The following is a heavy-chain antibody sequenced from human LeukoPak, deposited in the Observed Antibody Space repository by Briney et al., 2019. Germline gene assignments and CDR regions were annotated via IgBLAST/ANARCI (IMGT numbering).Heavy chain of an antibody. Sequence: SETLSLTCAVYGGTFSGYYWSWIRQPPGKGLEWIGEINHSGSTNYNPSLKSRVTISVDTSKNQFSLKLSSVTAADTAVYYCARLKTDIVVVPAAMFRYYYYYYMDVWGKGTTVTISS. CDR2: INHSGST. CDR3: ARLKTDIVVVPAAMFRYYYYYYMDV. J-gene: IGHJ6*03. D-gene: IGHD2-2*01. CDR1: GGTFSGYY. V-gene: IGHV4-34*01.